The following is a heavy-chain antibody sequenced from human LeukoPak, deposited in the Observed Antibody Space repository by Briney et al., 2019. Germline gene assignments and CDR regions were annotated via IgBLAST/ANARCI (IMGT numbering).Heavy chain of an antibody. D-gene: IGHD2-15*01. V-gene: IGHV1-8*01. Sequence: GASVKVSCKASGYTFTSYDINWVRQATGQGLEWMGWKNPNSGNTGYAQKFQGRVTMTRNTSISTAYMELSSLRSEDTAVYYCASSDCSGGSCYSDAFDIWGQGTMVTVSS. CDR3: ASSDCSGGSCYSDAFDI. CDR1: GYTFTSYD. J-gene: IGHJ3*02. CDR2: KNPNSGNT.